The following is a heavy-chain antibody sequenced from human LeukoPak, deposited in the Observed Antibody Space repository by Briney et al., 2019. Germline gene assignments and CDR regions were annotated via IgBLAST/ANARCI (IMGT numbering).Heavy chain of an antibody. D-gene: IGHD2-2*01. CDR3: ARSEIGGYCSSTSCYGGTNWFDP. V-gene: IGHV5-51*01. Sequence: GESLKISCKGSGYSFTSYWIGWVRQMPGKGLEWMGIICPGDSDTRYSPSFQGQVTISADKSISTAYLQWSSLKASDTAMYYCARSEIGGYCSSTSCYGGTNWFDPWGQGTLVTVSS. J-gene: IGHJ5*02. CDR2: ICPGDSDT. CDR1: GYSFTSYW.